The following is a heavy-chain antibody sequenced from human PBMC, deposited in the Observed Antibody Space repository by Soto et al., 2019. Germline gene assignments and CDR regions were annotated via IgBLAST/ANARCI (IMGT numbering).Heavy chain of an antibody. CDR1: GFTFNNHA. J-gene: IGHJ4*02. D-gene: IGHD3-9*01. CDR3: ARSDDKDILTGCYN. V-gene: IGHV3-23*01. CDR2: IGHSGYSI. Sequence: GSLRLSCAASGFTFNNHAMAWVRQAPGKGLEWVSSIGHSGYSINYGDSVKGRFTIPRDNSKNMVFLEMNGLRAEDTAVYYCARSDDKDILTGCYNWGQGALVTVSS.